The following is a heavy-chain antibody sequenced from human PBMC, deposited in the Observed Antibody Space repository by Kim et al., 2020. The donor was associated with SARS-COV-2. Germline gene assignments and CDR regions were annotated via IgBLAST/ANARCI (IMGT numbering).Heavy chain of an antibody. CDR3: ASDFDILGYPYFCMDV. V-gene: IGHV3-11*01. D-gene: IGHD5-12*01. J-gene: IGHJ6*03. Sequence: DSGKGRFPISRDNAKTSLYLQMNILRAEDTAVYYCASDFDILGYPYFCMDVWGKGTTVTVSS.